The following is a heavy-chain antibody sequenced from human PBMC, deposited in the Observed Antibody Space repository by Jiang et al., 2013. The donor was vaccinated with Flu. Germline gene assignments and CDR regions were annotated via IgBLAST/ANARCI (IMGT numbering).Heavy chain of an antibody. CDR3: ARVAPGGVEALDY. CDR1: GFTFSSYT. Sequence: GLVKPGGSLRLSCAASGFTFSSYTHELGPPGSGKGLEWVSSISSSSSYIYYADSVKGRFTISRDNAKNSLYLQMNSLRAEDTAVYYCARVAPGGVEALDYWGQGTLVTVSS. CDR2: ISSSSSYI. V-gene: IGHV3-21*01. D-gene: IGHD1-26*01. J-gene: IGHJ4*02.